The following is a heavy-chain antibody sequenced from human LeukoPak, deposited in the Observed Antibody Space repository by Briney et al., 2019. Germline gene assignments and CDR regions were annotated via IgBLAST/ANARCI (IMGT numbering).Heavy chain of an antibody. Sequence: PGGSLRPSCAASGFTFSSYEMNWVRQAPGKGLEWVSYISSSGSTIYYADSVKGRFTISRDNAKNSLYLQMNSLRAEDTAVYYCASVKWIAVAAFDYWGQGTLVTVSS. CDR1: GFTFSSYE. CDR3: ASVKWIAVAAFDY. V-gene: IGHV3-48*03. D-gene: IGHD6-19*01. J-gene: IGHJ4*02. CDR2: ISSSGSTI.